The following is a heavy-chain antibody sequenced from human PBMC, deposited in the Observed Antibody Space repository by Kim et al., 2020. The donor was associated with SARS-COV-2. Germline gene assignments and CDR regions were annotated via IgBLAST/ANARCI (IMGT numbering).Heavy chain of an antibody. J-gene: IGHJ4*02. Sequence: GGSLRLSCAASGFTFSSYWMSWVRQAPGKGLEWVANIKQDGSEKYYVDSVKGRFTISRDNAKNSLYLQMNSLRAEDTAVYYCARVFDEDYDFWSGYYTEHIVVASFDYWGQGTLVTVSS. CDR1: GFTFSSYW. CDR2: IKQDGSEK. V-gene: IGHV3-7*04. D-gene: IGHD3-3*01. CDR3: ARVFDEDYDFWSGYYTEHIVVASFDY.